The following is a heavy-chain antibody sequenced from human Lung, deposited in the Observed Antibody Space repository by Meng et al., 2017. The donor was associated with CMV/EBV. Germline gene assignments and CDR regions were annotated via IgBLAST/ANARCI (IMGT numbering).Heavy chain of an antibody. CDR1: GYTFTGYD. CDR2: IDPNSGGT. D-gene: IGHD3-3*01. Sequence: ASVKVSCKASGYTFTGYDMHWVRQAPGQGLEWMGWIDPNSGGTNYAQKFQGRVTMTRDTSINTAYMELSRLRSDDTAVYYCSRDLVTIFGVVGTFGYWGQGTLVTVSS. J-gene: IGHJ4*02. CDR3: SRDLVTIFGVVGTFGY. V-gene: IGHV1-2*02.